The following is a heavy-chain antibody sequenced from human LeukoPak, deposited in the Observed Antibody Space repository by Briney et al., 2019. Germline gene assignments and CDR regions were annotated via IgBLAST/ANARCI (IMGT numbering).Heavy chain of an antibody. J-gene: IGHJ4*02. CDR3: AKDKRFLEWLPRSGFDH. V-gene: IGHV3-23*01. D-gene: IGHD3-3*01. CDR1: GFTFSSYA. Sequence: PGGSLRLSCAASGFTFSSYAMSWVRQAPGKGLDWVSAISASGGGTNYADSVKGRFTISRDNSKNTLYLQMNSLRAEDTAVYYCAKDKRFLEWLPRSGFDHWGQGTLVTVSS. CDR2: ISASGGGT.